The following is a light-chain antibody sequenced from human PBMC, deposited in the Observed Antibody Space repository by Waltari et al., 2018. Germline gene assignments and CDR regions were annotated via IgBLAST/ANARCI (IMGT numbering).Light chain of an antibody. CDR3: QQYNIPWT. V-gene: IGKV1-5*03. CDR2: KAS. Sequence: DIQMTQSPSTLSASVGDRVTITCRASQRISSWLAWYQQKPGKAPKLLIYKASSLESGVPSRFSGSGSGTEFTLTISSLQPDDFATYYCQQYNIPWTFGQGTKVEIK. J-gene: IGKJ1*01. CDR1: QRISSW.